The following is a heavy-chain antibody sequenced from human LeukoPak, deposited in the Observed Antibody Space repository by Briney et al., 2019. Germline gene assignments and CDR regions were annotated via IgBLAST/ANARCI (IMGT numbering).Heavy chain of an antibody. CDR3: AREEIRSRYFSD. CDR2: IYYSGST. Sequence: PSETLSLTCTVSGGSISSGGYYWSWIRQHPGKGLEWIGYIYYSGSTYYNPSPKSRVTISVDTSKNQFSLKLSSVTAADTAVYYCAREEIRSRYFSDWGQGTLVTVSS. CDR1: GGSISSGGYY. V-gene: IGHV4-31*03. J-gene: IGHJ4*02. D-gene: IGHD3-9*01.